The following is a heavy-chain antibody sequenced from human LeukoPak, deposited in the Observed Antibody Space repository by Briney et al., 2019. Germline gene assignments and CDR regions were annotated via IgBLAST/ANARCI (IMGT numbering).Heavy chain of an antibody. Sequence: PGGSLRLSCAASGFTFSSYAMSWVRQVPGKGLEWVSVIHTGGSTYYADSVKGRVTISRDNSKNTVYLQMNSLRVEDTAVYYCAYSSRWYYIYFWGQGTLVTVSS. CDR1: GFTFSSYA. J-gene: IGHJ4*02. V-gene: IGHV3-23*03. CDR2: IHTGGST. CDR3: AYSSRWYYIYF. D-gene: IGHD6-13*01.